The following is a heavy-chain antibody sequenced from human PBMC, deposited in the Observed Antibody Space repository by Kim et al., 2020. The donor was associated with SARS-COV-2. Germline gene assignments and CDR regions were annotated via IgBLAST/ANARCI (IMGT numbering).Heavy chain of an antibody. Sequence: SETLSLTCAVYGGSFSGYYWSWIRQPPGKGLEWIGEINHSGSTNYNPSLKSRVTISVDTSKNQFSLKLSSVTAADTAVYYCARDTPAIGMDVWGQGTTV. J-gene: IGHJ6*02. CDR3: ARDTPAIGMDV. CDR2: INHSGST. CDR1: GGSFSGYY. V-gene: IGHV4-34*01. D-gene: IGHD3-3*01.